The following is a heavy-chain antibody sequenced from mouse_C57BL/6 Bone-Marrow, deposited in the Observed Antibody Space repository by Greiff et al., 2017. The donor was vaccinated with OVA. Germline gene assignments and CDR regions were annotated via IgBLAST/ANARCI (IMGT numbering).Heavy chain of an antibody. J-gene: IGHJ4*01. D-gene: IGHD2-4*01. CDR3: TTWDDYDYAMDY. CDR1: GFNIKDDY. V-gene: IGHV14-4*01. CDR2: IDPENGDT. Sequence: VQLQQSGAELVRPGASVKLSCTASGFNIKDDYMHWVKQRPEQGLEWIGWIDPENGDTEYASKFQGKATITADTSSNTAYLQLSSLTSEDTAVYYCTTWDDYDYAMDYWGQGTSVTVSS.